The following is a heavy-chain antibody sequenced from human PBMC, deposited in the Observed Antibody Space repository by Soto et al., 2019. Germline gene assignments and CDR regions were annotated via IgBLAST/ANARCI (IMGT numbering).Heavy chain of an antibody. CDR3: ARGYSYGYIGQYYYYYGMDV. D-gene: IGHD5-18*01. CDR1: GGSFSGYY. J-gene: IGHJ6*02. CDR2: INHSGST. Sequence: ASETLSLTCAVYGGSFSGYYWSWIRQPPGKGLEWIGEINHSGSTNYNPSLKSRVTISVDTSKNQFSLKLSSVTAADTAVYYCARGYSYGYIGQYYYYYGMDVWGQGTTVTVSS. V-gene: IGHV4-34*01.